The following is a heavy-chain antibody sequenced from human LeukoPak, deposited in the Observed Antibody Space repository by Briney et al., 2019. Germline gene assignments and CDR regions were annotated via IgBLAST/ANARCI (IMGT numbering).Heavy chain of an antibody. Sequence: GGSLRRSCAASGFTFSSYAMSWVRQAPGKGLEWVSAISGSGGSTYYAGSVKGRFTISRDNSKKSLYMPMNSLRAEDTAVYYCAKPALLWFGELMYYFDYWGQGTLVTVSS. D-gene: IGHD3-10*01. J-gene: IGHJ4*02. CDR3: AKPALLWFGELMYYFDY. CDR1: GFTFSSYA. V-gene: IGHV3-23*01. CDR2: ISGSGGST.